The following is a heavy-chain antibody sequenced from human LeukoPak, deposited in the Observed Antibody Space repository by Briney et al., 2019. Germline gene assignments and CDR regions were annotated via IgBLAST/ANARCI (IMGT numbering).Heavy chain of an antibody. CDR1: GGSISSGGYY. V-gene: IGHV4-31*03. J-gene: IGHJ5*02. CDR3: ARRLATATQGWFDP. D-gene: IGHD2-15*01. CDR2: IYYSGST. Sequence: SETLSLTCTVSGGSISSGGYYWSWIRQHPGKGLEWIGYIYYSGSTYYDPSLKSRVTISVDTSKNQFSLKLSSVTAADTAVYYCARRLATATQGWFDPWGQGTLVTVSS.